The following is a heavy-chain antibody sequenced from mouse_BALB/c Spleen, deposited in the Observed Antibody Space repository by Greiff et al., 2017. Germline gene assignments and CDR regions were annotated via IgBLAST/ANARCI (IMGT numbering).Heavy chain of an antibody. J-gene: IGHJ3*01. CDR1: GYSITSGYY. CDR2: ISYDGSN. CDR3: ARESYGNYAWFAY. V-gene: IGHV3-6*02. Sequence: EVKLQESGPGLVKPSQSLSLTCSVTGYSITSGYYWNWIRQFPGNKLEWMGYISYDGSNNYNPSLKNRISITRDTSKNQFFLKLNSVTTEDTATYYCARESYGNYAWFAYWGQGTLVTVSA. D-gene: IGHD2-1*01.